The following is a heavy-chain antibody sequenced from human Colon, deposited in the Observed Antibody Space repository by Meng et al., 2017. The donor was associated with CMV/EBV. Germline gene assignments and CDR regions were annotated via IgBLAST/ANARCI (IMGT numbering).Heavy chain of an antibody. V-gene: IGHV1-18*01. J-gene: IGHJ6*02. CDR2: ISAYNGET. D-gene: IGHD3-3*01. Sequence: ASVKVSCKASNYTFTKYGIAWVRQAPGQGLEWMGWISAYNGETKYEEKLQDRVIMTTDTSTSIAYMELRSLRSDDTAVYYCARGSSSTMFGDYYYGMDVRGQGTTVTVSS. CDR3: ARGSSSTMFGDYYYGMDV. CDR1: NYTFTKYG.